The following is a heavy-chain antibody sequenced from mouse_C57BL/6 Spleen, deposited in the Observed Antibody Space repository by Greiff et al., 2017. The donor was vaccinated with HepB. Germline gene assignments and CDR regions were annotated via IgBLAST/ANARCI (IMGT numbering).Heavy chain of an antibody. Sequence: EVQGVESGGGLVQPGESLKLSCESNEYEFPSHDMSWVRKTPEKRLELVAAINSDGGSTYYPDTMERRFIISRDNTKKTLYLQMSSLRSEDTALYYCARRGYYGSSSYWYFDVWGTGTTVTVSS. J-gene: IGHJ1*03. CDR2: INSDGGST. V-gene: IGHV5-2*01. CDR1: EYEFPSHD. D-gene: IGHD1-1*01. CDR3: ARRGYYGSSSYWYFDV.